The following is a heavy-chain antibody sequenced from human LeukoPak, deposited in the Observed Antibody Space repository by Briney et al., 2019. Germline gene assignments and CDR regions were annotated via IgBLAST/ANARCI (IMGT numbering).Heavy chain of an antibody. CDR1: GGSISSGGYY. CDR3: ATLGFFGFFDY. CDR2: IYYRGST. V-gene: IGHV4-31*03. Sequence: SQTLSLTCTVSGGSISSGGYYWSWIRQHPGKGLEWIGYIYYRGSTYYNPSLKSRVTISVDTSKNQFSLKLSSVTAADTAVYYCATLGFFGFFDYWGQGTLVTVSS. J-gene: IGHJ4*02. D-gene: IGHD3-10*01.